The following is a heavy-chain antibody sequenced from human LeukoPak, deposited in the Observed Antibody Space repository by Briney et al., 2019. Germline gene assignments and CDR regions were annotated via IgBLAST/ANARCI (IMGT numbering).Heavy chain of an antibody. Sequence: GASVKVSCKASGYTFTSYDINWVRQATGQGLEWMGWMNPNSGNTGYAQKFQGRVTITRNTSISTAYMELSSLGSEDTAVYYCARSRPNDYGDKPFDYWGQGTLVTVSS. D-gene: IGHD4-23*01. CDR3: ARSRPNDYGDKPFDY. V-gene: IGHV1-8*03. CDR1: GYTFTSYD. J-gene: IGHJ4*02. CDR2: MNPNSGNT.